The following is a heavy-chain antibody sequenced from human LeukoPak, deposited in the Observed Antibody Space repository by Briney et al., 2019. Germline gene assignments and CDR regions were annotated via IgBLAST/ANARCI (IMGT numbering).Heavy chain of an antibody. V-gene: IGHV3-30-3*01. Sequence: PGGSLRLSCAASGFTFSSYAMHWVRQAPGKGLEWVAVISYDGSNKYYADSVKGRFTISRDNSKNTLYLQMNSLRAEDTAVYYYAREGSDYDFWSGYYGFDYWGQGTLVTVSS. CDR1: GFTFSSYA. CDR3: AREGSDYDFWSGYYGFDY. D-gene: IGHD3-3*01. J-gene: IGHJ4*02. CDR2: ISYDGSNK.